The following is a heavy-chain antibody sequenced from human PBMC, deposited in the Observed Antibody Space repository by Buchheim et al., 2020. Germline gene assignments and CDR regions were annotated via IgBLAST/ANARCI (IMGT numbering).Heavy chain of an antibody. D-gene: IGHD2-15*01. CDR3: ARDPRYCSGGSCYPDY. CDR2: ISSSGSTI. CDR1: GFTFSSYE. J-gene: IGHJ4*02. Sequence: EVQLVESGGGLVQPGGSLRLSCAASGFTFSSYEMNWVRQAPGKGLEWVSYISSSGSTIYYADSVTVRFTISRDNAKNSLYLQMNSLRAEDTAVYYCARDPRYCSGGSCYPDYWGQGAL. V-gene: IGHV3-48*03.